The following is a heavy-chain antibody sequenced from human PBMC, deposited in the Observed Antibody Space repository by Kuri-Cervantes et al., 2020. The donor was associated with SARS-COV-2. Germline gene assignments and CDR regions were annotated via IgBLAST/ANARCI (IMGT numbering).Heavy chain of an antibody. V-gene: IGHV3-23*01. J-gene: IGHJ4*02. CDR3: AKHAMVRGVIITKGGGTDY. CDR2: ISGSGGST. CDR1: EFTFSNYA. Sequence: GESLKISCAASEFTFSNYAMNWVRQAPGKGLEWVSAISGSGGSTYYADSVKGRFTISRDNSKNTLYLQMNSLRAEDTAVYYCAKHAMVRGVIITKGGGTDYWGQGTLVTVSS. D-gene: IGHD3-10*01.